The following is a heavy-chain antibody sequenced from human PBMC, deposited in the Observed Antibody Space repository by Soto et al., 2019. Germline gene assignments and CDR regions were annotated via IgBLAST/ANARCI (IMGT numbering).Heavy chain of an antibody. J-gene: IGHJ3*02. CDR1: GGSFSNYY. V-gene: IGHV4-34*01. Sequence: PSETLSLTCAVYGGSFSNYYWSWIRQAPGKGLEWIGEINDSGSTNYNPSLKSRVTISVDTSKNQFSLKLSSVTAADTAVYYCARRVRGVNDAFDIWGQGTMVTVSS. CDR2: INDSGST. CDR3: ARRVRGVNDAFDI. D-gene: IGHD3-10*01.